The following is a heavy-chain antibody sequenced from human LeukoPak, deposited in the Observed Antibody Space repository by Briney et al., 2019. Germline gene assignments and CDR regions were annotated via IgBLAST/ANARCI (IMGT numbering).Heavy chain of an antibody. V-gene: IGHV3-21*01. CDR1: GFTFSSYS. D-gene: IGHD6-13*01. CDR3: ARDVGSWTPLYFDY. CDR2: ISSSSSYI. J-gene: IGHJ4*02. Sequence: NPGGSLRLSCAASGFTFSSYSMNWVRQAPGKGLEWVSSISSSSSYIYYADSVKGRFTISRDNAKNSLYLQMNSLRAEDTAVYYCARDVGSWTPLYFDYWGQGTLVTVSS.